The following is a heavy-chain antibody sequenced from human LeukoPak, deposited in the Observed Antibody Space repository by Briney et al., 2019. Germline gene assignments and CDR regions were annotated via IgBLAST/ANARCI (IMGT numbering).Heavy chain of an antibody. CDR3: ARGRVVGASPLVY. V-gene: IGHV4-34*01. CDR2: INHSGST. Sequence: PSETLSLTCAVYGGSFSGYYWSWIRQPPGKGLEWIGEINHSGSTNYNPSLKSRVTISVGTSKNQFSLKLSSVTAADTAVNYCARGRVVGASPLVYWGQGTLVTVSS. CDR1: GGSFSGYY. J-gene: IGHJ4*02. D-gene: IGHD2-15*01.